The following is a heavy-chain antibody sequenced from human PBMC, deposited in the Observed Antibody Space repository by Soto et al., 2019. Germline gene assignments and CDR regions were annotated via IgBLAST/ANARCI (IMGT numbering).Heavy chain of an antibody. D-gene: IGHD3-3*01. V-gene: IGHV1-2*02. CDR2: INPATGAA. J-gene: IGHJ3*02. CDR1: GYPVTAYY. Sequence: QLHLVQSGAVVKKPGASVTVSCSASGYPVTAYYMHWVRQAPGRGLEWMGGINPATGAAKYTQTFQGRATMTRDPSTSTVFMELGGLTSGGTAVFYCARGGGVGVAGSAAFDMWGQGTLVTVSS. CDR3: ARGGGVGVAGSAAFDM.